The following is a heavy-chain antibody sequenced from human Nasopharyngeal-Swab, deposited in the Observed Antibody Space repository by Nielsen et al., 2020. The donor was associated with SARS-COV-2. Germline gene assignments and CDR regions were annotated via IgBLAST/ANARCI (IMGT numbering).Heavy chain of an antibody. CDR2: VNHGGGT. CDR1: GGSFSGHQ. D-gene: IGHD2-2*01. CDR3: AREHQLRYYYGMEV. V-gene: IGHV4-34*01. Sequence: SETLSLTCAVYGGSFSGHQWSWVRQTPGKGLEWIGEVNHGGGTNYNPSLKSRVTISVATSKNQFSLKVSAVTAADTAIYYCAREHQLRYYYGMEVWGQGTTVTVSS. J-gene: IGHJ6*02.